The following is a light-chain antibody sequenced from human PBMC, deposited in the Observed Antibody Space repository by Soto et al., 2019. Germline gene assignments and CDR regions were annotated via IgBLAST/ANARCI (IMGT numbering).Light chain of an antibody. CDR2: GAS. V-gene: IGKV3-20*01. Sequence: EILLTQSPGTLSLSPGERATLSCRASQSVTSNYLAWYQQKPSQSPRLLIYGASNRVTGIPDRFSGSGSGTDFTLTISRLEPEDFAVYYCQQYGGSPLVTFGGGTKVEI. J-gene: IGKJ4*01. CDR1: QSVTSNY. CDR3: QQYGGSPLVT.